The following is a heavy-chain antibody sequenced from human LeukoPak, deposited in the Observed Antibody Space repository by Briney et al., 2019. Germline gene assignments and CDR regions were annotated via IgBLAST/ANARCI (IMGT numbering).Heavy chain of an antibody. V-gene: IGHV4-34*01. CDR3: ARVSTWTTGLFDY. CDR2: INHSGST. Sequence: SETLSLTCAVYGGSFSGYYWSWIRQPPGKGLEWIGEINHSGSTNYSPSLKSRVTISVDTSKNQFSLKLSSVTAADTAVYYCARVSTWTTGLFDYWGQGTLVTVSS. J-gene: IGHJ4*02. CDR1: GGSFSGYY. D-gene: IGHD1-1*01.